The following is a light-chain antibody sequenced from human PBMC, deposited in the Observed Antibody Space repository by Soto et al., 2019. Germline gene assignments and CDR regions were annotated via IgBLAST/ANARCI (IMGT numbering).Light chain of an antibody. CDR1: QSFRGL. CDR3: QQRHMWPIQ. V-gene: IGKV3-11*01. Sequence: EVVLTQSPVTLSLSPGERATLSCRASQSFRGLLAWYQQKPGQATRLLIYDAYNRATGIPPRFSGSGSGTDFTLTISSLEPEDSAVYYCQQRHMWPIQFGQRRRLEIK. J-gene: IGKJ5*01. CDR2: DAY.